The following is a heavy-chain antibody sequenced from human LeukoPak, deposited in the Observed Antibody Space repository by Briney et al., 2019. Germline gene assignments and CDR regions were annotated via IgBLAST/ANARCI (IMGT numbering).Heavy chain of an antibody. D-gene: IGHD3-22*01. CDR3: ARVGYHYDSSGYSPFDY. Sequence: GGSLRLSCAASGFTFSRYSMNWVRQAPGKGLEWVSYISSSSRTIHYADSVKGRFTISRDNAKNSLYLQMNSLRAEDTAVYYCARVGYHYDSSGYSPFDYWGQGTLVTVSS. V-gene: IGHV3-48*01. J-gene: IGHJ4*02. CDR2: ISSSSRTI. CDR1: GFTFSRYS.